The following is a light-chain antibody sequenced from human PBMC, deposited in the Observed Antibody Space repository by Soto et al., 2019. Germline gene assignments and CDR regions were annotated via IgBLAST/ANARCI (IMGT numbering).Light chain of an antibody. V-gene: IGKV3-15*01. CDR2: GAS. CDR1: QSIGDT. J-gene: IGKJ5*01. Sequence: EIVMTQSPATLSVSPGGRATLSCRASQSIGDTLAWYQQKPGQAPRLLIHGASTRAPGFPARFSGSGSGTDFSLTISRLEPEDFAVYHCQQYSSSPRTFGQGTRLEIK. CDR3: QQYSSSPRT.